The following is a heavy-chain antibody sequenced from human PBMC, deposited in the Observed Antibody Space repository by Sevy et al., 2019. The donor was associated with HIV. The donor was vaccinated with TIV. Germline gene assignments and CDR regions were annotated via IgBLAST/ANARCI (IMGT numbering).Heavy chain of an antibody. CDR3: ARLRWPEAHFDY. V-gene: IGHV4-61*01. CDR1: NDSVSSGTFH. Sequence: SETLSLTCTVSNDSVSSGTFHWSWIRQPPRKGLEWIGYIYSSGNTNYNPSLKSRVTISVDTSKKQFSLRLNSVTAADTAVYYCARLRWPEAHFDYWGQGTLVTVSS. D-gene: IGHD2-15*01. J-gene: IGHJ4*02. CDR2: IYSSGNT.